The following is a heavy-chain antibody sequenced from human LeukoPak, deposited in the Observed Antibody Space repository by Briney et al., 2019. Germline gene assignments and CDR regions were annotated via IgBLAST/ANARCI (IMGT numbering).Heavy chain of an antibody. CDR2: ISAYNGNT. D-gene: IGHD5-18*01. J-gene: IGHJ4*02. CDR1: GYTFTSYG. Sequence: ASVKVSCKASGYTFTSYGISWVRQAPGQGLERMGWISAYNGNTNYAQKLQGRVTMTTDTSTSTAYMELRSLRSDDTAVYYCARVRRGYSYGDLDYWGQGTLVTVSS. CDR3: ARVRRGYSYGDLDY. V-gene: IGHV1-18*01.